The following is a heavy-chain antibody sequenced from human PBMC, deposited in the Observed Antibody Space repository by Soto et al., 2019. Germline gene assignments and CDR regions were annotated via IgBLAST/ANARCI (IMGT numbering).Heavy chain of an antibody. V-gene: IGHV4-31*03. J-gene: IGHJ3*01. CDR3: AREAPTASDAFDV. Sequence: HVQLKESGPGLLKPSETLSLTCTVSGGSINRGGYYWSWIRQRPGQGPEWLGHIYYNGNPYSNPSLKSRVTISIDTSRNQFSLQLTSLTAADTAVYYCAREAPTASDAFDVWGQGTMVTIS. CDR1: GGSINRGGYY. D-gene: IGHD1-1*01. CDR2: IYYNGNP.